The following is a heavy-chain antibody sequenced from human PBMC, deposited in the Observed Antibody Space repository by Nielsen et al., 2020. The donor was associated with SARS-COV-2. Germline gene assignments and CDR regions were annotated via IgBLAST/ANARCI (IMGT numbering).Heavy chain of an antibody. J-gene: IGHJ3*02. D-gene: IGHD3-10*01. Sequence: KVSCKGSGYNFNIYWIAWVRQMPGKGLEWMGIVFPGDSDTRNSPSFQGQVTISADKSISTAYLQWSSLKASDTAVYYCARLGGVYGSGSKDAFDIWGQGTMVTVSS. V-gene: IGHV5-51*01. CDR3: ARLGGVYGSGSKDAFDI. CDR1: GYNFNIYW. CDR2: VFPGDSDT.